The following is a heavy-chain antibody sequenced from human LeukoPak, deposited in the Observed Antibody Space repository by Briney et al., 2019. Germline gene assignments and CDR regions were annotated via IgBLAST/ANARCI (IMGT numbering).Heavy chain of an antibody. CDR1: GYTFTSYG. V-gene: IGHV1-18*01. J-gene: IGHJ3*02. D-gene: IGHD3-9*01. CDR3: ARDPRFGSYFDWFPHAFDI. CDR2: ISAYNGNT. Sequence: ASVKVSCKASGYTFTSYGISWVRQAPGQGLEWMGWISAYNGNTNYAQKLQGRVTMTTDTSTSTAYMELRSLRSDDTAVYYCARDPRFGSYFDWFPHAFDIWGQGTMVTVSS.